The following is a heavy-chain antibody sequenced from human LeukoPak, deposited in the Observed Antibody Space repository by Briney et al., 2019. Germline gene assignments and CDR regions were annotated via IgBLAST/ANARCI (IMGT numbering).Heavy chain of an antibody. CDR1: GFTFSSYS. V-gene: IGHV3-21*01. J-gene: IGHJ4*02. Sequence: GGSLRLSCAASGFTFSSYSMNWVRQAPGKGLEWVSSISSSSSYIYYADSVKGRFTISRDNAKNSLYLQMNSLRAEDTAVYYCARDRTLHYFDYWGQGTLVTVSS. CDR3: ARDRTLHYFDY. CDR2: ISSSSSYI.